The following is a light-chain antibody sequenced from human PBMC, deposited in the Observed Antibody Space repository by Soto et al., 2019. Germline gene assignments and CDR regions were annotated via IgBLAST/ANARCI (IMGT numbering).Light chain of an antibody. Sequence: QSALTQPASVSGSPGQSITISCTGTSSDVGGYNYVSWYQQHPGKAPKLMIYDASNRPSGVSNRFSGSKSGNAASLTIAGIQAEDEADYYCSSYTSSSLYVFGPGTKLTVL. J-gene: IGLJ1*01. CDR1: SSDVGGYNY. CDR3: SSYTSSSLYV. CDR2: DAS. V-gene: IGLV2-14*01.